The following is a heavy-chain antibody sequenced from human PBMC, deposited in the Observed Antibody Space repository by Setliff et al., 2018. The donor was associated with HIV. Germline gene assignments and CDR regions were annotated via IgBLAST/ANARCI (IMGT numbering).Heavy chain of an antibody. CDR2: FRSSGDIK. D-gene: IGHD5-18*01. J-gene: IGHJ4*02. Sequence: GGSLRLSCAASGFAFSFYAMNWVRQAPGKGLEWISAFRSSGDIKYYADSVRGRFTISSDNSKNTLFLQMNSLRVEDTAVYYCAKGDTAMALYYFDYWGQGTLVTVSS. CDR1: GFAFSFYA. V-gene: IGHV3-23*01. CDR3: AKGDTAMALYYFDY.